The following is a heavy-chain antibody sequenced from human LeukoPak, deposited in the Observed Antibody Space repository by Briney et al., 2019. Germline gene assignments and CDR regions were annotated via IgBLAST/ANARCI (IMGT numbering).Heavy chain of an antibody. D-gene: IGHD3-10*01. J-gene: IGHJ1*01. CDR3: TMDYGTTSYFAY. Sequence: GSSGKGCCNASGYNFITYGISWVRQAPGQGLEWIGWRSTYNVNTNHAQKFRGKATITTDTSTSAVYMDLRSLTSNDPALPYFTMDYGTTSYFAYWGQRSLVT. V-gene: IGHV1-18*01. CDR2: RSTYNVNT. CDR1: GYNFITYG.